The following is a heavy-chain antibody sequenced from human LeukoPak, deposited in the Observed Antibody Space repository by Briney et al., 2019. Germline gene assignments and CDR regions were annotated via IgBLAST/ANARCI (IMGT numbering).Heavy chain of an antibody. D-gene: IGHD2-21*01. CDR1: GFTFSSYG. CDR2: IKPKTDGETT. Sequence: GGSLRLSCAASGFTFSSYGMHWVRQAPGKGLEWVGRIKPKTDGETTEYAAPVKDGFSISRDDSKSMMYLQMNSLKTEDTAVYYCITPLPYSAQGGQGTLVTVSS. V-gene: IGHV3-15*07. J-gene: IGHJ4*02. CDR3: ITPLPYSAQ.